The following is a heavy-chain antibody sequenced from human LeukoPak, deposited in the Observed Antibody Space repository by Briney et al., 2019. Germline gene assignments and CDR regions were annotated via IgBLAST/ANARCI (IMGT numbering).Heavy chain of an antibody. V-gene: IGHV1-2*02. CDR1: GYTFTVNY. D-gene: IGHD2-8*01. CDR2: INPNSGGT. CDR3: ARVGFCTKGVCYSFDY. J-gene: IGHJ4*02. Sequence: ASVKVSCKPSGYTFTVNYIHWVRQAPGQGPEWMGWINPNSGGTNYAQKFHGRVTMTRDTSISTAYMELSRLTSDDTAVYYCARVGFCTKGVCYSFDYWGQGTLVTVSS.